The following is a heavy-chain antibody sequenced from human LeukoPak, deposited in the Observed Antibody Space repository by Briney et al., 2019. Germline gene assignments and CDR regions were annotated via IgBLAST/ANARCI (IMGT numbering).Heavy chain of an antibody. CDR1: GYTFTGYY. V-gene: IGHV1-69*02. J-gene: IGHJ3*02. Sequence: ASVKVSCKASGYTFTGYYMHWVRQAPGQGLEWMGRIIPILGIANYAQKFQGRVTITADKSTSTAYMELSSLRSEDTAVYYCASNVAAAGNPDAFDIWGQGTMVTVSS. D-gene: IGHD6-13*01. CDR3: ASNVAAAGNPDAFDI. CDR2: IIPILGIA.